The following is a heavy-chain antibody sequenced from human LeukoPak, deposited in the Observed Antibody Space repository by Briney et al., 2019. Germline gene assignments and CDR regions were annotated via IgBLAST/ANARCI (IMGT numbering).Heavy chain of an antibody. CDR3: AKDSGSGNYAYYYYYMDV. V-gene: IGHV3-9*01. J-gene: IGHJ6*03. Sequence: GGSLRLSCAASGFTFDDYAMHWVRQAPGKGLEWVSGISWNSGSIGYADSVKGRFTISRDNAKNSLYLQMNSLRAEDTALYYCAKDSGSGNYAYYYYYMDVWGKGTMVTVSS. D-gene: IGHD4-11*01. CDR2: ISWNSGSI. CDR1: GFTFDDYA.